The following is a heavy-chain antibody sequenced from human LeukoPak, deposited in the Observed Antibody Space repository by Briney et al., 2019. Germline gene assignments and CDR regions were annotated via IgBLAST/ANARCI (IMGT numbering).Heavy chain of an antibody. Sequence: SETLSLTCTVSGGSISSYWSWIRQPPGKGLEWIGSLYHSGNTYYNPSLKSRVTISVHTSKNQFSLKLSSVTAADTAVYYCARGKSRGSHIDYWGQGTLVTVSS. CDR3: ARGKSRGSHIDY. CDR2: LYHSGNT. D-gene: IGHD1-26*01. J-gene: IGHJ4*02. CDR1: GGSISSY. V-gene: IGHV4-38-2*02.